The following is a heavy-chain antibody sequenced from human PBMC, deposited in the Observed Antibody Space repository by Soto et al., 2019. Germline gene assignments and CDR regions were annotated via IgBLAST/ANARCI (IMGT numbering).Heavy chain of an antibody. CDR3: ARGGYCTNGVCYTGWFGP. V-gene: IGHV4-34*01. CDR2: INHSGST. CDR1: GGSFSGYY. J-gene: IGHJ5*02. D-gene: IGHD2-8*01. Sequence: QVQLQQWGAGLLKPSETLSLTCAVYGGSFSGYYWSWIRQPPGKGLEWIGEINHSGSTNYNPSLKSRVTISVDTSKNQFSLKLSSVTAADTAVYYCARGGYCTNGVCYTGWFGPWGQGTLVTVSS.